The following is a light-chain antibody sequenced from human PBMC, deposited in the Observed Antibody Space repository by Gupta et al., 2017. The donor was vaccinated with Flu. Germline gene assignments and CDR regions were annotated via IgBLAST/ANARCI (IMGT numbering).Light chain of an antibody. V-gene: IGKV1-5*03. CDR3: QQYNTHST. Sequence: DIKMSKYPSTLSSSVGDRVTITCRASQSISSWLSWYQQKPGKATKLLIYKASSLESVVPSRFSGSGSGTVSTLTISILHPDDVVTYYCQQYNTHSTFGQGTKVEIK. CDR1: QSISSW. J-gene: IGKJ1*01. CDR2: KAS.